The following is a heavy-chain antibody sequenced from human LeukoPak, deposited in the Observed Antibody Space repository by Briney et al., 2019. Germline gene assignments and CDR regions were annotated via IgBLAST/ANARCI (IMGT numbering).Heavy chain of an antibody. D-gene: IGHD2-15*01. CDR1: GFTFSSYA. Sequence: PGGSLRLSCAASGFTFSSYAMSWVRQAPGKGLEWVSAISGSGGSTYYADSVKGRFIISRDNSKNTLYLQMNSLRAEDTAVYYCAKRSSGGCSGGSCYPLLGPFDYWGQGTLVTVSS. J-gene: IGHJ4*02. V-gene: IGHV3-23*01. CDR2: ISGSGGST. CDR3: AKRSSGGCSGGSCYPLLGPFDY.